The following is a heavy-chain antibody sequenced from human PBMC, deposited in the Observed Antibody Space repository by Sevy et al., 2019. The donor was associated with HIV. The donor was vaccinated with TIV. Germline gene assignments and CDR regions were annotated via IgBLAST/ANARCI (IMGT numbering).Heavy chain of an antibody. D-gene: IGHD5-12*01. CDR2: ISYDGSNK. CDR1: GFRFINHA. CDR3: ARDLYSGYADYYYYGMDV. J-gene: IGHJ6*02. V-gene: IGHV3-30*04. Sequence: GGSLRLSCAASGFRFINHAIHWVRQAPGKGLEWVAVISYDGSNKYYADSVKGRFTISRDTFKGTVYLEMDSLRGDDTAVYYCARDLYSGYADYYYYGMDVWGQGTTVTVSS.